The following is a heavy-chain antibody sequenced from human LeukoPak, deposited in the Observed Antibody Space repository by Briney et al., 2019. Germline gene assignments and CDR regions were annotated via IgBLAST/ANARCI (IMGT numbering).Heavy chain of an antibody. D-gene: IGHD3-22*01. J-gene: IGHJ4*02. Sequence: PGGSLRLSCAASGFTFSSYAMSWVRQAPGKGLEWVPAISGSGGSTYYADSVKGRFTISRDNSKNTLYLQMNSLRAEDTAVYYCAKGVTMIVVVITYFDYWGQGTLVTVSS. CDR3: AKGVTMIVVVITYFDY. CDR1: GFTFSSYA. V-gene: IGHV3-23*01. CDR2: ISGSGGST.